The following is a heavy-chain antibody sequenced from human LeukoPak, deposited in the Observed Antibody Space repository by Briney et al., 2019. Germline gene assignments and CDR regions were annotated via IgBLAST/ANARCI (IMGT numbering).Heavy chain of an antibody. Sequence: SVKLSCKASGYMFNLYGISWVRQAPGQGLEWMAWTSVNNGDTKYGQKFQGRVTVTTDTSTSTVYLELRSLRPDDTAVYYCVRDQYLNVMTGFDEWGQGTLVTVSS. D-gene: IGHD3-9*01. J-gene: IGHJ4*02. CDR1: GYMFNLYG. V-gene: IGHV1-18*01. CDR2: TSVNNGDT. CDR3: VRDQYLNVMTGFDE.